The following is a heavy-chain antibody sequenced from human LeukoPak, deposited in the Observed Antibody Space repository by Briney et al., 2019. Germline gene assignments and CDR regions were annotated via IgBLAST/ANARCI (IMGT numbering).Heavy chain of an antibody. Sequence: PSQTLSLTCTVSGGSISSGDYYWSWIRQPPGKGLEWIGYIYYSGSTYYNPSLKRRITISVDTSKNQFSLKLSSVTAADTAVYYCARGVLDQLLSTAMVEYYYYMDVWGKGTTVTVSS. CDR2: IYYSGST. J-gene: IGHJ6*03. D-gene: IGHD2-2*01. CDR1: GGSISSGDYY. CDR3: ARGVLDQLLSTAMVEYYYYMDV. V-gene: IGHV4-30-4*08.